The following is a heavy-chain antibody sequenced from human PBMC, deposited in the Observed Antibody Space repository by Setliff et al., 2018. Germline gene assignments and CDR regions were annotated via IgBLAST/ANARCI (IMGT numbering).Heavy chain of an antibody. CDR3: ARDNNPGYRGYWGRFDY. CDR1: GGSFSGYY. D-gene: IGHD3-16*02. V-gene: IGHV4-4*07. J-gene: IGHJ4*02. CDR2: IYSSGST. Sequence: SETLSLTCAVYGGSFSGYYWSWIRQPAGKGLEWIGHIYSSGSTNYNPSLKSRVTISVDTSKNQFSLKLSSVTAADTAVYYCARDNNPGYRGYWGRFDYWGQGTLVTVSS.